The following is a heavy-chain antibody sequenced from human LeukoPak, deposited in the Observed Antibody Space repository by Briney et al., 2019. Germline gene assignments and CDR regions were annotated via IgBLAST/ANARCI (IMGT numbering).Heavy chain of an antibody. V-gene: IGHV4-30-2*01. CDR2: MYHSGST. D-gene: IGHD3-10*01. CDR3: ARALGYYRSGTPYFDY. J-gene: IGHJ4*02. CDR1: GGSISTGDYS. Sequence: SQTLSLTCAVSGGSISTGDYSWSWIRQPPGKGLEWIGYMYHSGSTYYNPSLRSRVTISVDRSKNQFSLKLNSVTAADTAVYYCARALGYYRSGTPYFDYGGQGALVIVSS.